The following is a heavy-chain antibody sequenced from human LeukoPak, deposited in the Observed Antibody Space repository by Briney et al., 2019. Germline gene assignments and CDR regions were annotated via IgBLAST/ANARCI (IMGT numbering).Heavy chain of an antibody. CDR2: ISYDGSNK. J-gene: IGHJ4*02. D-gene: IGHD1-26*01. V-gene: IGHV3-30-3*01. Sequence: GGSLRLSCAASGFTFSSYAMHWVRQAPGKGLEWVAVISYDGSNKYYADSVKGRFTISRDNSKNTLYLQMNSLRAEDTAVYYCATSAYRGSLVGATGYWGQGTLVTVSS. CDR3: ATSAYRGSLVGATGY. CDR1: GFTFSSYA.